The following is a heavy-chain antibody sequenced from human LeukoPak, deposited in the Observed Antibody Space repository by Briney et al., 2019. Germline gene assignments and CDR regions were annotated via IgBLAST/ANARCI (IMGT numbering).Heavy chain of an antibody. V-gene: IGHV1-8*01. CDR3: ARGLDSSGYYPDY. CDR2: MNPNSGNT. CDR1: GYTFTSYD. Sequence: VKVSCKASGYTFTSYDINWVRQATGQGLEWMGWMNPNSGNTGYAQKFQGRVTMTRNTSISTAYMELSSLRSEDTAVYYCARGLDSSGYYPDYWGQGTLVTVSS. J-gene: IGHJ4*02. D-gene: IGHD3-22*01.